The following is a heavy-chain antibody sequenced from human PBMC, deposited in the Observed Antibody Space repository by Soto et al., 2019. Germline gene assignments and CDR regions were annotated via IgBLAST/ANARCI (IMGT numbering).Heavy chain of an antibody. CDR3: ARTTIFGVVTPFGYFDY. V-gene: IGHV4-34*01. CDR1: GGSFSGYY. D-gene: IGHD3-3*01. J-gene: IGHJ4*02. CDR2: INHSGST. Sequence: QVQLQQWGAGLLKPSETLSLTCAVYGGSFSGYYWSWIRQPPGKGLEWIGEINHSGSTNYNPSLKSRVTISVDTSKNQFSLKLSSVTAADMAVYYCARTTIFGVVTPFGYFDYWGQGTLVTVSS.